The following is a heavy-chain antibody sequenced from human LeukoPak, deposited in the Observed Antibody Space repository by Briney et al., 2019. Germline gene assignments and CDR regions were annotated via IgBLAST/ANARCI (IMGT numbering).Heavy chain of an antibody. V-gene: IGHV4-59*01. J-gene: IGHJ6*02. CDR2: IYYSGST. CDR3: ARDRGLYYYYGMDV. CDR1: GGSISSYN. D-gene: IGHD6-25*01. Sequence: PSETLSLTCTVSGGSISSYNWSWIRETPGKGREWGGYIYYSGSTNYNPSLKRRVNVSVDTSKNQFSLKLSSVTAADTAVYYCARDRGLYYYYGMDVWGQGTTVTVSS.